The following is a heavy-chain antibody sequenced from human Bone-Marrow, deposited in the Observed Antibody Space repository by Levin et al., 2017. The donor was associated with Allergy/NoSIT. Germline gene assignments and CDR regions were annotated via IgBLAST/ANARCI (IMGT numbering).Heavy chain of an antibody. J-gene: IGHJ4*02. CDR3: AKILWFGDLRGYFDY. CDR2: MSYDGSEK. V-gene: IGHV3-30*18. CDR1: GFTFSSYG. Sequence: GESLKISCAASGFTFSSYGMHWVRQAPGKGLEWVAVMSYDGSEKYYADSVKGRFTISRDNSKNVLYLQMNSLRAEDTAVYYCAKILWFGDLRGYFDYWGQGTLVTVSS. D-gene: IGHD3-10*01.